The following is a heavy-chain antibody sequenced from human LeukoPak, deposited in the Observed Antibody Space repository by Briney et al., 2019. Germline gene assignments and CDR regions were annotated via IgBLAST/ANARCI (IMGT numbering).Heavy chain of an antibody. D-gene: IGHD3-22*01. Sequence: GGSLRLSCAASGFTFDDYAMPWVRQAPGKGLWWVSGISWNSGSIGYADSVKGRFTISRDNAKNSLYLQMNSLRAEDTALYYCAKKGGDYDSSGYYPGAFDIWGQGTMVTVSS. CDR3: AKKGGDYDSSGYYPGAFDI. J-gene: IGHJ3*02. CDR2: ISWNSGSI. CDR1: GFTFDDYA. V-gene: IGHV3-9*01.